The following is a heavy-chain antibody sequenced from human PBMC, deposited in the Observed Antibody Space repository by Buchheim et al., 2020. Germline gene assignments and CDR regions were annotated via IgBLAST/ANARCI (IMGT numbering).Heavy chain of an antibody. CDR3: ARDGEDTAMAAYYFDY. D-gene: IGHD5-18*01. Sequence: QVQLVQSGAEVKKPGAPVKVSCKASGYTFTSYYMHWVRQATGQGLEWMGIINPSGGSTSYAQKFQGRVTMTRDTSTSTVYMELSSLRSEDTAVYYCARDGEDTAMAAYYFDYWGQGTL. CDR1: GYTFTSYY. V-gene: IGHV1-46*01. J-gene: IGHJ4*02. CDR2: INPSGGST.